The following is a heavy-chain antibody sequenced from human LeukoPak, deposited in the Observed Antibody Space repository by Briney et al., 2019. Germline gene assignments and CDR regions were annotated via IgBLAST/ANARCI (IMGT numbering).Heavy chain of an antibody. Sequence: HPGRSLRLSCAASGFTLSSYAMHWVRQAPGKGLEWGAIISYDGSSEHYADSVKGRFTISRDNSKNTLYLQMNSLRAEDTAIYYCTRGRGSYSLDYWGRGTLVTVSS. CDR3: TRGRGSYSLDY. V-gene: IGHV3-30*01. CDR2: ISYDGSSE. D-gene: IGHD1-26*01. CDR1: GFTLSSYA. J-gene: IGHJ4*02.